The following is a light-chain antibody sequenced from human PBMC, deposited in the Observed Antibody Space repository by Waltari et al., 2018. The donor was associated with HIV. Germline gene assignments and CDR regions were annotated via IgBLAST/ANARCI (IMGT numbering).Light chain of an antibody. CDR1: SSNIGSNY. Sequence: QSVLTQPPSASGTPGQRVTISCSGSSSNIGSNYVYWYQQLPVTAPKLLIYRNNQRPSGVPDRFSGAKSGTSASVAISGLRSEDEADYYCAAWDDSLSGPVFGGGTKLTVL. V-gene: IGLV1-47*01. CDR2: RNN. CDR3: AAWDDSLSGPV. J-gene: IGLJ3*02.